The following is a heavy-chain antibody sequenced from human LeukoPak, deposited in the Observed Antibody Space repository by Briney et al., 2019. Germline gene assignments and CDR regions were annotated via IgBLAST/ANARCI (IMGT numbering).Heavy chain of an antibody. CDR2: IYSGGST. D-gene: IGHD5-18*01. CDR3: ARFIQLWTHFDY. CDR1: GFTVSSNY. Sequence: GGSLRLSCAASGFTVSSNYMSWVRQAPGKGLGWVSVIYSGGSTYYADSVKGRFTISRDNSKNTLYLQMSSLRAEDTAVYYCARFIQLWTHFDYWGQGTLVTVSS. V-gene: IGHV3-53*01. J-gene: IGHJ4*02.